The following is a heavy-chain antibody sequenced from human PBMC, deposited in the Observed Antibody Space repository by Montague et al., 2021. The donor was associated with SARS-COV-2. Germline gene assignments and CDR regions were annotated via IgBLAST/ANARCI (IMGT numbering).Heavy chain of an antibody. J-gene: IGHJ4*02. D-gene: IGHD3-9*01. V-gene: IGHV2-70*01. Sequence: PALVKPTQTLTLTCTFSGFSLSTSGMCVSWIRQPPGKALEWLALXDWDDDKYYSTSLETRLTISKDTSKNQVVLTMTNMDPVDTATYYCARIRDYDILTGSYSGFDYWGQGTLVTVSS. CDR3: ARIRDYDILTGSYSGFDY. CDR1: GFSLSTSGMC. CDR2: XDWDDDK.